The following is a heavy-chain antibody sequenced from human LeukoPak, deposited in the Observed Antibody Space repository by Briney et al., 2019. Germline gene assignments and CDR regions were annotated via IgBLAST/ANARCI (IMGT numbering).Heavy chain of an antibody. V-gene: IGHV3-74*01. J-gene: IGHJ6*03. D-gene: IGHD5-12*01. CDR2: INSDGSST. Sequence: GGSLRLSCAASGFTFSTYGMSWVRQAPGKGLVWVSRINSDGSSTIYADSVKGRFTISRDNAKNTLYLQMNSLSAEDTAVYYCARDRGYSGYDSGYYYYYMDVWGKGTTVTVSS. CDR3: ARDRGYSGYDSGYYYYYMDV. CDR1: GFTFSTYG.